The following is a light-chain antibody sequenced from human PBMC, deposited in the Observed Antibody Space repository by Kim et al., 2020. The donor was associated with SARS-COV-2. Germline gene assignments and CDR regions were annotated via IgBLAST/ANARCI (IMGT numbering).Light chain of an antibody. CDR2: QDI. CDR1: GLGDKF. Sequence: SYELTQPPSVSVSPGQTASITCSGSGLGDKFAFWYQQKPGQSPVLVIYQDIRRPSGIPERFSGSNSGNTATLTISGTQAMDEADYYCQAWDSSAAVFGGG. V-gene: IGLV3-1*01. J-gene: IGLJ3*02. CDR3: QAWDSSAAV.